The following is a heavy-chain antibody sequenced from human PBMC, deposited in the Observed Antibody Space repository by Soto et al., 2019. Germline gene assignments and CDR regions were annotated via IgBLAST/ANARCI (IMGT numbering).Heavy chain of an antibody. Sequence: PGGSLRLSCTASGFTFGDYAMSWFRQAPGKGLEWVGFIRSKAYGGTTEYAASVKGRFTISRDDSKSIAYLQMNSLKTEDTAVYYCTRDFSGWYPDAFDIWGQGTMVTVSS. V-gene: IGHV3-49*03. CDR1: GFTFGDYA. D-gene: IGHD6-19*01. CDR2: IRSKAYGGTT. J-gene: IGHJ3*02. CDR3: TRDFSGWYPDAFDI.